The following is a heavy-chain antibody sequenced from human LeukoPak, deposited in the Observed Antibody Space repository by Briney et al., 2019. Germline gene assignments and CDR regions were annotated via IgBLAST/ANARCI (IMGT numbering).Heavy chain of an antibody. CDR2: IYYSGST. CDR1: GGSISSGGYY. D-gene: IGHD1-7*01. J-gene: IGHJ6*02. CDR3: ARDNWNYGSSMDV. V-gene: IGHV4-61*08. Sequence: SETLSLTCTVSGGSISSGGYYWSWIRQHPGKGLEWIGYIYYSGSTNYNPSLKSRVTISVDTSKNQFSLKLSSVTAADTAVYHCARDNWNYGSSMDVWGQGTTVTVSS.